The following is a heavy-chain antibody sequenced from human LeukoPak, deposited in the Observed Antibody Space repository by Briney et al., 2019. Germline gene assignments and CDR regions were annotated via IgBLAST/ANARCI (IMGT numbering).Heavy chain of an antibody. CDR1: GFTFSSYW. V-gene: IGHV3-74*01. Sequence: PGGSPRLSCAASGFTFSSYWMHWVRQAPGKGLVWVSRIDTDGSSTSYADSVKGRFTISRDNAKNTLYLQMSSLRAEDTALYYCILAAAGTEFNSWGQGTLVTVSS. CDR2: IDTDGSST. J-gene: IGHJ4*02. D-gene: IGHD6-13*01. CDR3: ILAAAGTEFNS.